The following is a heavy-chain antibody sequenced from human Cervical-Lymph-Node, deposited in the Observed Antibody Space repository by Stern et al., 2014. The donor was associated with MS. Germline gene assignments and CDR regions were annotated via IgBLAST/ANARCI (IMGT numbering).Heavy chain of an antibody. CDR2: VYSRVVGT. D-gene: IGHD3-10*01. J-gene: IGHJ5*02. V-gene: IGHV1-46*03. CDR3: VRAKSSGTLLRLDP. CDR1: GYTFSNYH. Sequence: QVQLVQSGAGVKKPGASVRLSCKASGYTFSNYHMHWVRPAPGQGHEWMGIVYSRVVGTTYGRKFQVRVPMTTDTSTTTVYMELSSLTSEDTAVYFCVRAKSSGTLLRLDPWGQGALVIVS.